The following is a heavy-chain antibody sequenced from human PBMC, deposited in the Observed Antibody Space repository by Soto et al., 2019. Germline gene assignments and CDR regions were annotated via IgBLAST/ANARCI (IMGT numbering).Heavy chain of an antibody. CDR1: GFSFSTYW. J-gene: IGHJ4*02. D-gene: IGHD4-17*01. Sequence: GGSLRLSCAASGFSFSTYWMSWVRQAPGKGQEWVANIKQDGSETYFVDSVKGRFTISRDNAKYSLYLQMNSLSAEDTAVYYCARKGFRDYSEYFDYWGEGILFT. CDR2: IKQDGSET. V-gene: IGHV3-7*01. CDR3: ARKGFRDYSEYFDY.